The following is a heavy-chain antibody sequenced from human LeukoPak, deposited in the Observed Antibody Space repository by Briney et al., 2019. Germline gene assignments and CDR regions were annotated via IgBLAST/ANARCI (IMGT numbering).Heavy chain of an antibody. D-gene: IGHD2-21*01. V-gene: IGHV4-59*08. CDR2: IHYSGST. Sequence: SETLSLTCTVSGGSISSYHWIWIRQPPGKGLEWIGYIHYSGSTNYNPSLKSRVTTLVDTSKKQFSLKLRSVTAADTAVYYCARSVSWGLLVRDDAFDIWGQGTMVTVSS. CDR3: ARSVSWGLLVRDDAFDI. CDR1: GGSISSYH. J-gene: IGHJ3*02.